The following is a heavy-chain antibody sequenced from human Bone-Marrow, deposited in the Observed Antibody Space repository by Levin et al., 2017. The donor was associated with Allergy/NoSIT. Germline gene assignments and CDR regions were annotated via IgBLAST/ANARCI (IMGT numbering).Heavy chain of an antibody. Sequence: GGSLRLSCAVSGFTLNTYWMSWVRQAPGKGLEWVASIKQDGSDKYYVDSVKGRFTISRDNAKNSLYLQMNSLRGEDTAVYYCARKKYYYDTSDIGWFDSWGQGTLVTVSS. CDR3: ARKKYYYDTSDIGWFDS. J-gene: IGHJ5*01. D-gene: IGHD3-22*01. CDR2: IKQDGSDK. V-gene: IGHV3-7*01. CDR1: GFTLNTYW.